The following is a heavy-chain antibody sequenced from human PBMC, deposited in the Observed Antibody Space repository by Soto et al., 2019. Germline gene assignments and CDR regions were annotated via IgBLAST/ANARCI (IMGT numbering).Heavy chain of an antibody. D-gene: IGHD3-3*01. J-gene: IGHJ6*02. CDR2: IDPSDSYT. Sequence: PGESLTISCKSSGYGFTSDSITWVRQMPGKGLEWMGRIDPSDSYTKYNPSFQGHVTMSVDKSISTAYLQWSSLEASDTAVYYCARPFRFASYSVMDVWCQGTTVTVSS. V-gene: IGHV5-10-1*01. CDR1: GYGFTSDS. CDR3: ARPFRFASYSVMDV.